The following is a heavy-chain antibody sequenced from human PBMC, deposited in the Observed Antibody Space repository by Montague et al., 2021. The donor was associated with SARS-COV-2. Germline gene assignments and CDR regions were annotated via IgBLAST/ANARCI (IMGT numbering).Heavy chain of an antibody. J-gene: IGHJ4*02. V-gene: IGHV4-59*01. CDR2: VHYTGST. D-gene: IGHD1-1*01. CDR1: SGSIRSYY. Sequence: SETLSLTCEVSSGSIRSYYWSWIRQSPGKGLEWIGYVHYTGSTKYNPSLKTRVTLSLDTPKNHFPLRLNSVTAADTAVYYCARAQNICFIANCVNYFDLWGLGALVSVSS. CDR3: ARAQNICFIANCVNYFDL.